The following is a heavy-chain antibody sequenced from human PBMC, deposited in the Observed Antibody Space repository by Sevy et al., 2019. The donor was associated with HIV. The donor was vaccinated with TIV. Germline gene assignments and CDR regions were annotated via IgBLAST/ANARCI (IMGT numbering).Heavy chain of an antibody. J-gene: IGHJ6*02. CDR1: GYTFTGYY. Sequence: ASVKVSCKASGYTFTGYYMHWVRLAPGQGLEWMGWINPNSGGTNYAQKFQGRVTMTRDTSISTAYMELSRLRSDDTAVYYCATLYTYYDFWSGSTLYGMDVWGQGTTVTVSS. CDR3: ATLYTYYDFWSGSTLYGMDV. D-gene: IGHD3-3*01. CDR2: INPNSGGT. V-gene: IGHV1-2*02.